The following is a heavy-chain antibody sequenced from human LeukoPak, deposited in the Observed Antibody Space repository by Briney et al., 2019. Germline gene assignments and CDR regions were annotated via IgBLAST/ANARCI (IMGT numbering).Heavy chain of an antibody. CDR1: GGSISSGSYY. Sequence: PSQTLPLTCTVSGGSISSGSYYWSWIRQPAGKGLEWIGRIYTSGSTNYNPSLKSRVTISVDTSKNQFSLKLSSVTAADTAVYYCARGSVLRFLEWLPKADAFDIWGQGTMVTVSS. V-gene: IGHV4-61*02. CDR3: ARGSVLRFLEWLPKADAFDI. J-gene: IGHJ3*02. CDR2: IYTSGST. D-gene: IGHD3-3*01.